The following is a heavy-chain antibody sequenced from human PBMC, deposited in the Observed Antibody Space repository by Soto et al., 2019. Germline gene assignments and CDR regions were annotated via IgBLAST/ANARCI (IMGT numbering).Heavy chain of an antibody. V-gene: IGHV1-18*01. Sequence: EASVKVSCKASGYTFISYGISWVRQAPGQGLEWMGWSSTYNDNTKVAQKLQGRVTMTTDTSTSTAYMELRSLRSDDTAVYYCARILSGSFLSYYYYGMDVWGQGTTVTVSS. CDR1: GYTFISYG. CDR2: SSTYNDNT. D-gene: IGHD1-26*01. CDR3: ARILSGSFLSYYYYGMDV. J-gene: IGHJ6*02.